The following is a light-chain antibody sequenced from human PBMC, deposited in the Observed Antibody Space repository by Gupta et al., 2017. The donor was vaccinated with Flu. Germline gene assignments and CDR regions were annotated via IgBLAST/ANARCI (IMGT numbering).Light chain of an antibody. Sequence: QSVLTQPPSASGTPGQRVIISCSGSSSNIGSNYVYWYQQFPGAAPKLVIYKSNQRPSRVPARFSGSKSGTSASLAISGLRSEDEADYYCATWDDSLSGCVFGTGTKVTVL. J-gene: IGLJ1*01. CDR3: ATWDDSLSGCV. CDR1: SSNIGSNY. V-gene: IGLV1-47*01. CDR2: KSN.